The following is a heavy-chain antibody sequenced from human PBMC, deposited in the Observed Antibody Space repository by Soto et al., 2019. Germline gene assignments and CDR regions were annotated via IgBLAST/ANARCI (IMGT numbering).Heavy chain of an antibody. CDR3: TTDIDLLLIYCSSTSCYMSKYYYYMDV. V-gene: IGHV3-15*01. J-gene: IGHJ6*03. Sequence: GGSLRLSCAASGFTFSNAWMSWVRQAPGKGLEWVGRTKSKTDGGTTDYAAPVKGRFTISRDDSKNKLYLQMNSLKTEDTAVYYCTTDIDLLLIYCSSTSCYMSKYYYYMDVWGKGTTVTVSS. CDR1: GFTFSNAW. D-gene: IGHD2-2*02. CDR2: TKSKTDGGTT.